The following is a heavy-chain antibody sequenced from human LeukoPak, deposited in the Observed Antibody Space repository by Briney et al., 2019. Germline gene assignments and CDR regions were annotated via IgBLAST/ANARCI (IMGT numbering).Heavy chain of an antibody. V-gene: IGHV3-20*04. CDR3: ARDVRVYSSSSPPGY. CDR2: INWNGGSA. CDR1: GFTFDDYG. D-gene: IGHD6-6*01. J-gene: IGHJ4*02. Sequence: GGSLRLSCAASGFTFDDYGMSWVRQAPGKGLEWVSGINWNGGSAGYADSVKGRFTISRDSTKNSLYLQMNSLRAEDTALYYCARDVRVYSSSSPPGYWGQGTLVTVSS.